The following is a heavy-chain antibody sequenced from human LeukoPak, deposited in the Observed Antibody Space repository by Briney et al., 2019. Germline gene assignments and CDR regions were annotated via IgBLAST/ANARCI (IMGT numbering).Heavy chain of an antibody. CDR3: TTDWAGRSTHPTDY. D-gene: IGHD2-2*01. V-gene: IGHV3-15*01. J-gene: IGHJ4*02. CDR2: IKSKTDGGTT. Sequence: PGGSLRLSCAASGFTFSNAWMSWVRQAPGKGLEWVGRIKSKTDGGTTDYAAPVKGRFTISRDDSKNTLYLQMISLKTEDTAVYYCTTDWAGRSTHPTDYWGQGTLVTVSS. CDR1: GFTFSNAW.